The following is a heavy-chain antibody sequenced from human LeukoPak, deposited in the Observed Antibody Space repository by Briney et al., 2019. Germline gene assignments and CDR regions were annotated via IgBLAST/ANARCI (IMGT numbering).Heavy chain of an antibody. CDR1: GGSISRSTYY. CDR2: IFYSGRT. J-gene: IGHJ6*03. V-gene: IGHV4-39*07. D-gene: IGHD3-3*01. Sequence: AEPLSLTCTVSGGSISRSTYYWGWIRQPPGKGLEWIGSIFYSGRTYYNPYLKSQVTMSVDTSKNQFSLRLSSINAADTAVYYCARVVSERFLEWLLSHENYYYYMDVWGKGTTVTVSS. CDR3: ARVVSERFLEWLLSHENYYYYMDV.